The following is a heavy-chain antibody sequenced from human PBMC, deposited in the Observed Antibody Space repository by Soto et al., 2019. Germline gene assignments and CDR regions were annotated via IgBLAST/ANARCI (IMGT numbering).Heavy chain of an antibody. J-gene: IGHJ4*02. CDR1: GYTFTGYY. Sequence: GASVKVSCKASGYTFTGYYMHWVRQAPGQGLEWMGWINPNSGGTNYAQKFQGWVTMTRDTSISTAYMELSRLRSDDTAVYYCARAAGANNRSGYYYHEYWGQGTLVTVSS. D-gene: IGHD3-22*01. CDR2: INPNSGGT. CDR3: ARAAGANNRSGYYYHEY. V-gene: IGHV1-2*04.